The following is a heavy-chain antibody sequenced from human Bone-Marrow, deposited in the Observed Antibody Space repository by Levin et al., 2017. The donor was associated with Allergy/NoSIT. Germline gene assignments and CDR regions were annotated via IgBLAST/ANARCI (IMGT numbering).Heavy chain of an antibody. J-gene: IGHJ4*02. Sequence: LSLTCAASGFTFSNAWMSWVRQAPGKGLEWVGRIKSKTDGGTTDYAAPVKGRFTISRDDSKNTLYLQMNSLKTEDTAVYYCTTHSGWYAYFFDYWGQGTLVTVSS. CDR3: TTHSGWYAYFFDY. CDR1: GFTFSNAW. D-gene: IGHD6-19*01. CDR2: IKSKTDGGTT. V-gene: IGHV3-15*01.